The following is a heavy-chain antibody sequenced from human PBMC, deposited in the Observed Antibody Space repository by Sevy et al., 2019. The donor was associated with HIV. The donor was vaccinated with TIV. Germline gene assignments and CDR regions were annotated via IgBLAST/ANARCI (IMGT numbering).Heavy chain of an antibody. Sequence: SETLSLTCTVSGGSISSGGYYWSWIRQHTGKGLEWIGYIYYSGSTYYNPSHKSRVTISVDPSKNQFSLTLSSVTAACTAVYYCATAPITIFGVVISPCYYYYMDVWGKGTTVTVSS. V-gene: IGHV4-31*03. CDR2: IYYSGST. D-gene: IGHD3-3*01. CDR1: GGSISSGGYY. CDR3: ATAPITIFGVVISPCYYYYMDV. J-gene: IGHJ6*03.